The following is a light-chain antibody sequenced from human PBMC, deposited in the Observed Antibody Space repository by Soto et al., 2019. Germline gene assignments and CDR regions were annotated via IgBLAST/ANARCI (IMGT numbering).Light chain of an antibody. V-gene: IGKV3-15*01. CDR1: QSVGSN. J-gene: IGKJ4*01. Sequence: IVVTQSPATLSVSPGERVTLSCRASQSVGSNLARYQQRPGQAPRLLIYDASTRATGIPDRFSGSGSGTEFTLTISSLQSEDFAVYYCQQFNIWPHMLSFGGGTKLEMK. CDR3: QQFNIWPHMLS. CDR2: DAS.